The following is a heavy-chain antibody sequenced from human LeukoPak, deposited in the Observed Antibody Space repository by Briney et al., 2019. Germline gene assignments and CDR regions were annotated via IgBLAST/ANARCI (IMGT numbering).Heavy chain of an antibody. CDR3: ARGVLDCSSTSCYRSGGPYYYYYYMDV. V-gene: IGHV1-18*01. D-gene: IGHD2-2*02. CDR1: GYTFTSYG. Sequence: GASVKVSCKASGYTFTSYGISWVRQAPGQGLEWMGWMSAYNGNTNYAQKLQGRVTMTTDTSTSTAYMELRSLRSDDTAVYYCARGVLDCSSTSCYRSGGPYYYYYYMDVWGKGTTVTVSS. J-gene: IGHJ6*03. CDR2: MSAYNGNT.